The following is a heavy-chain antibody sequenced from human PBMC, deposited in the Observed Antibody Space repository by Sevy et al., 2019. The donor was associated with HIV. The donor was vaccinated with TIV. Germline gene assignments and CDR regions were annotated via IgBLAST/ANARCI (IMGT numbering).Heavy chain of an antibody. CDR2: FDPEDGER. V-gene: IGHV1-24*01. CDR3: ATGREYYEGNSGYFDY. CDR1: GYTLTQLS. D-gene: IGHD3-3*01. J-gene: IGHJ4*02. Sequence: ASVKVSCKVSGYTLTQLSMHWVRQAPGKGLEWLGSFDPEDGERIYAQTFQGRFTMTEETSTDTAYMELSSLRSEDTAIYYCATGREYYEGNSGYFDYWGQGTLVTVSS.